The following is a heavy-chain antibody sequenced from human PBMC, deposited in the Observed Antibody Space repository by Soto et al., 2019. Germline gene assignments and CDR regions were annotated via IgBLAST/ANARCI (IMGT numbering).Heavy chain of an antibody. CDR2: IWYDGSYQ. Sequence: QVQLVESGGGVVQPGRSLRLSCTASGFTFSRYGMHWVRQAPGKGLEWVALIWYDGSYQYYADSVKGRFTISRDNSKNTLYLQMNRLRAEDTAVYYCARDLFGFGDLYTADYWGQGSLFTVSS. D-gene: IGHD3-10*01. V-gene: IGHV3-33*01. J-gene: IGHJ4*02. CDR3: ARDLFGFGDLYTADY. CDR1: GFTFSRYG.